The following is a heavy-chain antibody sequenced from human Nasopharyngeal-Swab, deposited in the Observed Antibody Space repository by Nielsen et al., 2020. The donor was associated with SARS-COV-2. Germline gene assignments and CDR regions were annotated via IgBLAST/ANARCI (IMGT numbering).Heavy chain of an antibody. J-gene: IGHJ4*02. Sequence: GGSLRLSWAASGFTFSNAWMSWVRQAPGKGLEWVGRIKSKTDGGTTDYAAPVKGRFTISRDDSKNTLYLQMNSLKTEDAAVYYCTTDIVATNFDYWGQGTLVTVSS. CDR1: GFTFSNAW. D-gene: IGHD5-12*01. V-gene: IGHV3-15*01. CDR2: IKSKTDGGTT. CDR3: TTDIVATNFDY.